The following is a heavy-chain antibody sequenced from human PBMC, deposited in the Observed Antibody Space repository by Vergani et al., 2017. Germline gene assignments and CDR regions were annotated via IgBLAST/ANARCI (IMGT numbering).Heavy chain of an antibody. Sequence: EVQLLESGGGLVQPGGSLRLSCAASGFTFSSYAMSWVRQAPGKGLELVSSISGSGGSTYYADSVKGRFTISRDNSKNTLYLQMNSLRAEDTAVYYCAKEIEQEPWLGYFDYWGQGTLVTVSS. CDR3: AKEIEQEPWLGYFDY. CDR1: GFTFSSYA. D-gene: IGHD6-19*01. CDR2: ISGSGGST. V-gene: IGHV3-23*01. J-gene: IGHJ4*02.